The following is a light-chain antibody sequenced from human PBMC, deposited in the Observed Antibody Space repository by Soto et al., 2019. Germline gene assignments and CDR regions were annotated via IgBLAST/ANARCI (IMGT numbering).Light chain of an antibody. V-gene: IGLV1-47*01. Sequence: QSVLTQPPSASGTPGQRVTISCSGSSSNIGSNYVYWYQQVPGTAPKLLIYRNNQRPSGVPDRFSGSKSGTSASLAISGLRSEEEADYYWAAWDDSLSGVVFGGGTKLTVL. CDR3: AAWDDSLSGVV. CDR2: RNN. J-gene: IGLJ2*01. CDR1: SSNIGSNY.